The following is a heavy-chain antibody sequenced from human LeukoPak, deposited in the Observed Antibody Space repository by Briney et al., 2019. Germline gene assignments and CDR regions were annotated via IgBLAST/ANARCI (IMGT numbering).Heavy chain of an antibody. V-gene: IGHV1-69*13. J-gene: IGHJ6*02. CDR3: AREKYYDILTGYYYYGMDV. CDR2: IIPIFGTA. CDR1: GGTFSSYA. Sequence: SVKVSCKASGGTFSSYAISWVRQAPGQGLEWMGGIIPIFGTANYAQKFQGRVTITADESTSTAYMELSSLRSEDTAMYYCAREKYYDILTGYYYYGMDVWGQGTTVTVSS. D-gene: IGHD3-9*01.